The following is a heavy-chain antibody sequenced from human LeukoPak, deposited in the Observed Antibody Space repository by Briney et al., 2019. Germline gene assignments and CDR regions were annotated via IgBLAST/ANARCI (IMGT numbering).Heavy chain of an antibody. CDR1: GFTFSSYG. J-gene: IGHJ3*02. D-gene: IGHD3-22*01. CDR2: IRYDGSNK. CDR3: AKDPPPYYYDSSGYSYAFDI. Sequence: GGSLRLSCAASGFTFSSYGKHWVRQAPGKGLEWVAFIRYDGSNKYYADSVKGRFTISRDNSKNTLYLQMNSLRAEDTAVYYCAKDPPPYYYDSSGYSYAFDIWGQGTMVTVSS. V-gene: IGHV3-30*02.